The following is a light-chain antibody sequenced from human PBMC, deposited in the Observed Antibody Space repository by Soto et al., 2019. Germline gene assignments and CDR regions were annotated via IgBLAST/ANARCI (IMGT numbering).Light chain of an antibody. V-gene: IGLV2-14*01. Sequence: QSALTQPASVSGSPGQSITISCSGASSDIGDYNYVSWYQQHPGKAPKIIIYEVPNRHSGVSNRLAGSKSCNTASLTISGLQAEDEDHYYCISFRGTDSPYVFGTGTKVTVL. CDR2: EVP. CDR1: SSDIGDYNY. J-gene: IGLJ1*01. CDR3: ISFRGTDSPYV.